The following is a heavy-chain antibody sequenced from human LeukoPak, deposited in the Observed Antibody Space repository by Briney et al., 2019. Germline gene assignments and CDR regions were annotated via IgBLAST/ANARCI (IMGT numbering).Heavy chain of an antibody. Sequence: PGGSLRLSCAASGFTFSSYWMHWVRQAPGEGLVWVSRINSDGSSTSYADSVKGRFTISRDNSKNTLYLQMNSLRAEDTAVYYCARGGVFSSGWYVDYWGQGTLVTVSS. J-gene: IGHJ4*02. D-gene: IGHD6-19*01. V-gene: IGHV3-74*01. CDR1: GFTFSSYW. CDR2: INSDGSST. CDR3: ARGGVFSSGWYVDY.